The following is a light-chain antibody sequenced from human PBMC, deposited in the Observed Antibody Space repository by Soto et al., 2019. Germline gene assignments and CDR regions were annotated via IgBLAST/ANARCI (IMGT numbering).Light chain of an antibody. Sequence: QSALTQPRSVSGSPGQSVTISCTGTSSDVGGHNYVSWYQQHPGKVPKLMISSVSKRPSGVPDRFSGSKSGNTASLTISGLQAEDEADYYCCSYAGSYTYVFGTGTKVTVL. CDR3: CSYAGSYTYV. V-gene: IGLV2-11*01. CDR1: SSDVGGHNY. J-gene: IGLJ1*01. CDR2: SVS.